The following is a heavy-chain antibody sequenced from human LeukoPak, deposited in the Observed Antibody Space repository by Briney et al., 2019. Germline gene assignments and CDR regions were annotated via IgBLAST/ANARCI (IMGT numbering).Heavy chain of an antibody. Sequence: SVKVSCKASGGTFNNYAISWVRQAPGQGLEWMGRIVPILGIANYAQEFQGRLIITADKATSSAYMELSSLRSEDTAVYYCARDQGDNSYGYYAIWYAFDVWGQGTMVTVSS. CDR3: ARDQGDNSYGYYAIWYAFDV. CDR1: GGTFNNYA. CDR2: IVPILGIA. V-gene: IGHV1-69*04. D-gene: IGHD5-18*01. J-gene: IGHJ3*01.